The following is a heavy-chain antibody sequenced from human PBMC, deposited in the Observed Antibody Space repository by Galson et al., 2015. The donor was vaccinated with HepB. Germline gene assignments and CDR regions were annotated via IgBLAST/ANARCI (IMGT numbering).Heavy chain of an antibody. J-gene: IGHJ4*02. CDR2: ISSSGSTI. CDR1: GFTFSSYE. D-gene: IGHD2-15*01. V-gene: IGHV3-48*03. Sequence: SLRLSCAASGFTFSSYEMNWVRQAPGKGLEWVSYISSSGSTIYYADSVKGRFTISRDNAKNSLYLQMNSLRAEDTAVYYCARGLGSRYPMRVVAANLGYWGQGTLVTVSS. CDR3: ARGLGSRYPMRVVAANLGY.